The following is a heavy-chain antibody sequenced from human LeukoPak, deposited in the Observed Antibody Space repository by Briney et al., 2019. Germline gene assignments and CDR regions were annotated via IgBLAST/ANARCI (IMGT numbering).Heavy chain of an antibody. D-gene: IGHD5-18*01. CDR1: GGSFSGYY. J-gene: IGHJ4*02. CDR3: ARTAGWSYGFDY. Sequence: PSETLSLTCAVYGGSFSGYYWSWIRQPPGKGLEWIGYIYNSGTTYYNPSLQSRVTISGDTSKNQSSLKLSSVTAADTAVYYCARTAGWSYGFDYWGQGTLVTVSS. V-gene: IGHV4-34*01. CDR2: IYNSGTT.